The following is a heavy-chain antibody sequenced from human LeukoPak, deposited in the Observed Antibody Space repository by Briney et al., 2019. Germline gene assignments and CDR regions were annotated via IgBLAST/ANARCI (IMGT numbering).Heavy chain of an antibody. V-gene: IGHV4-30-4*01. Sequence: SETLSLTCTVSGGSISSGDYYWSWIRQPPGKGLEWIAYMYYSGSNYYNPSLKSRVTMSANKSKKQLSLKLSSVTAADTAVYYCARPYYYDSRIDPWGQGILVTVSS. D-gene: IGHD3-22*01. CDR2: MYYSGSN. CDR3: ARPYYYDSRIDP. CDR1: GGSISSGDYY. J-gene: IGHJ5*02.